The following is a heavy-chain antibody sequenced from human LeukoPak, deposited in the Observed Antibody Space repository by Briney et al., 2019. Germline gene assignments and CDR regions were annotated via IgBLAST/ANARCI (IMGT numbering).Heavy chain of an antibody. CDR1: GYSISSSNW. D-gene: IGHD4-23*01. J-gene: IGHJ3*02. Sequence: PSDTLSLTCTVSGYSISSSNWWGWIRQPPGKGLEWIAYIYYGGNTFYNPSLKSRITMSVDTSKNQFSLKLSSVTAVDTAVYYCARNGGGGDSDAFDIWGQGPMVSVSS. CDR3: ARNGGGGDSDAFDI. CDR2: IYYGGNT. V-gene: IGHV4-28*01.